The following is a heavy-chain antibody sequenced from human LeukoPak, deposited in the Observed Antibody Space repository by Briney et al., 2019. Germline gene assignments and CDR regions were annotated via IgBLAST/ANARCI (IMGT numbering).Heavy chain of an antibody. Sequence: GGSLRLSCAASGFTFSNAWMSWVRQTPGKGLEWVSTITSSGASTYYRDSVKGRFTISRDNSKNTLYLQMNSLRAEDTAVYYCARERERFLNFWGQGTLVTVSS. CDR2: ITSSGAST. V-gene: IGHV3-23*01. D-gene: IGHD3-3*01. CDR3: ARERERFLNF. CDR1: GFTFSNAW. J-gene: IGHJ4*02.